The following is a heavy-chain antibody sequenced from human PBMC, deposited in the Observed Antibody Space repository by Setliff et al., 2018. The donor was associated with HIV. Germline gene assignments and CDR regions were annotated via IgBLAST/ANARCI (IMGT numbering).Heavy chain of an antibody. Sequence: VKVPCKASGHTFIDHYMHWVRQAPGKGLEWMGRVDPENGKTTYAEKFKGRVSLIADTSADTDTSADTVYMELSSLTSEDTAVYYCVRGVTRDISGYYRDEYFQHWGQGTPVTVS. CDR2: VDPENGKT. CDR1: GHTFIDHY. D-gene: IGHD3-22*01. J-gene: IGHJ1*01. V-gene: IGHV1-69-2*01. CDR3: VRGVTRDISGYYRDEYFQH.